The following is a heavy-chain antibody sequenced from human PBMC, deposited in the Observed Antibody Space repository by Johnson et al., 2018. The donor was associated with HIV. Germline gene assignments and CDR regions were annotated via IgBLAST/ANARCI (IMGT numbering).Heavy chain of an antibody. CDR3: AKDMVPWFGEAPWACDAFDV. V-gene: IGHV3-9*01. CDR1: GFRFDDYA. CDR2: ISWNSGSI. Sequence: VQLVESGGGLVQPGRSLRLSCAVSGFRFDDYAMHWVRQVPGKGLEWVSGISWNSGSIGYADSVRGRFTISRDNAKTSLYLQRNSLRPEDTALYFCAKDMVPWFGEAPWACDAFDVWGQGTMVTVSS. D-gene: IGHD3-10*01. J-gene: IGHJ3*01.